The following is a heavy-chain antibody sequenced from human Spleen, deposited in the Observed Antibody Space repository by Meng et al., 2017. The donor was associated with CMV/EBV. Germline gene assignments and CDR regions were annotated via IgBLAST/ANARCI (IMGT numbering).Heavy chain of an antibody. J-gene: IGHJ5*01. CDR2: IYYSGYT. CDR3: ARIGWSSWPGISWFDP. CDR1: GFTFSSYN. Sequence: ESLKISCAASGFTFSSYNMNWVRQAPGKGLEWIGYIYYSGYTNYIPSLKSRATISVDRPKKQFSLELTSVTAADTAVYFCARIGWSSWPGISWFDPWGLGTLVTVSS. V-gene: IGHV4-59*01. D-gene: IGHD6-13*01.